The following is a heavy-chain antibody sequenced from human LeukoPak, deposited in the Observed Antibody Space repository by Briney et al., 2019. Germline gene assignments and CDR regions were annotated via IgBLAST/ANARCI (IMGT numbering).Heavy chain of an antibody. Sequence: GASVKVSCKASGYTFTGYYMHWVRQAPGQGLEWMGWINPNSGGTNYAQKFQGRVTMTRDTSISTAYMELSRLRSDDTAVYYCAPRAAAAGTAFDYWGQGTLVTVSS. CDR3: APRAAAAGTAFDY. CDR1: GYTFTGYY. J-gene: IGHJ4*02. V-gene: IGHV1-2*02. D-gene: IGHD6-13*01. CDR2: INPNSGGT.